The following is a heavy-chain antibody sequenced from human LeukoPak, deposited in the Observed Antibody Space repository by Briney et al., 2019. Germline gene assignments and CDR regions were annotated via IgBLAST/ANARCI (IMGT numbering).Heavy chain of an antibody. CDR3: ARGGGLNPSRPNDY. D-gene: IGHD1-1*01. CDR1: GFTFSSYA. J-gene: IGHJ4*02. V-gene: IGHV3-30*04. Sequence: PGGSLRLSCAASGFTFSSYAMHWVRQAPGKGLEWVAVISYDGSNKYYADSVKGRFTISRDNAKNTLYLQMNSLRAEDTAVYYCARGGGLNPSRPNDYWGQGTLVTVSS. CDR2: ISYDGSNK.